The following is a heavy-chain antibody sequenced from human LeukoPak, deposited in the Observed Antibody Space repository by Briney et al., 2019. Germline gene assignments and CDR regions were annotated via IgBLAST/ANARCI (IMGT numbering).Heavy chain of an antibody. J-gene: IGHJ3*02. V-gene: IGHV1-2*02. CDR2: INPNSGGT. CDR3: AIYGDYDAFDI. Sequence: ASVKVSCKASGSTFTGYYMHWVRQAPGQGLGWVGWINPNSGGTNYAQKFQGRVTMTRDTSISTAYMELSRLRSDATAVYFCAIYGDYDAFDIWGQGTMVTVSS. CDR1: GSTFTGYY. D-gene: IGHD4-17*01.